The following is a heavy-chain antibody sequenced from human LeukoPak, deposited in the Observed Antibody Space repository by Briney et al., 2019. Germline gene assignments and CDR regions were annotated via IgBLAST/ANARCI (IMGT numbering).Heavy chain of an antibody. D-gene: IGHD2-2*01. CDR2: INPNSGDT. Sequence: ASVTVSFKASGYTFTDYYMHWVRQAPGQGVEGMGWINPNSGDTNYAQKFQGRGTMTRDTSISTAHMEVSRLRSDDTAVYYCARANFLYCSSTTCLFDYWGQGTLVIVSS. V-gene: IGHV1-2*02. CDR3: ARANFLYCSSTTCLFDY. J-gene: IGHJ4*02. CDR1: GYTFTDYY.